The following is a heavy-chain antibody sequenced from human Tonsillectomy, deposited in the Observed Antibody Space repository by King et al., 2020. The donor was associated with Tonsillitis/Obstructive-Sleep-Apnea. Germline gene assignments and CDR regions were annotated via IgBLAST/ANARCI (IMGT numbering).Heavy chain of an antibody. V-gene: IGHV3-48*02. Sequence: QLVQSGGGLVQPGGSLRLSCAASGFTFSSYSMNWVRQAPGKGLGWVSYISSSSSTIYYADSVKGRSTIPSDNAKNSLYLPMNSLSDEDTAGDYCARAGQWLAPGGGYYFDYWGQGTLVTVSS. CDR3: ARAGQWLAPGGGYYFDY. CDR1: GFTFSSYS. CDR2: ISSSSSTI. D-gene: IGHD6-19*01. J-gene: IGHJ4*02.